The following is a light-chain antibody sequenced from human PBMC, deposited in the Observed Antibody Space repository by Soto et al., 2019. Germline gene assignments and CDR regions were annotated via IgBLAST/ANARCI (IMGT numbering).Light chain of an antibody. CDR2: GAS. CDR1: QSVSSSY. J-gene: IGKJ4*01. Sequence: EIVLTQSPGALSLSPGERAARSCRASQSVSSSYFSWYQQKPGQAPRLLIYGASSRATGIPDRFSGSGSGTDFTLTISRLEPEDFAVYYCQQYGSSPLTFGGGTKVDI. V-gene: IGKV3-20*01. CDR3: QQYGSSPLT.